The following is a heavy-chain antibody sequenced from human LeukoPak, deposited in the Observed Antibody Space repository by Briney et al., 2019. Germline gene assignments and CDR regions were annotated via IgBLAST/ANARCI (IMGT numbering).Heavy chain of an antibody. CDR3: ARGRMAGTYVFDS. V-gene: IGHV1-69*13. CDR2: IIPIFGTV. D-gene: IGHD6-19*01. J-gene: IGHJ4*02. CDR1: GDTFSSYA. Sequence: SVKVSCKASGDTFSSYAISWVRQAPGQGLEWMGGIIPIFGTVNYAQKFQGRVTITADESTSTAYMELSSLRSEDTAVYYCARGRMAGTYVFDSWGQGTLVTVSS.